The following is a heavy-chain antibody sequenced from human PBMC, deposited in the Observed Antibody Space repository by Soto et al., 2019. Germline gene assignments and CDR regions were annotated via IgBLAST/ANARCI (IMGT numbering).Heavy chain of an antibody. Sequence: EVQLVESGGGLVQPGGSLRLSCAASGFTFSSDWMSWVRQAPGKGLEWVANIKQDGSEKYYVDSVKGRFTISRDNAKNSLYLQMNSLRAEDTAVYYCARVIVGATGDWGQGTLVTVSS. V-gene: IGHV3-7*03. CDR1: GFTFSSDW. J-gene: IGHJ4*02. D-gene: IGHD1-26*01. CDR2: IKQDGSEK. CDR3: ARVIVGATGD.